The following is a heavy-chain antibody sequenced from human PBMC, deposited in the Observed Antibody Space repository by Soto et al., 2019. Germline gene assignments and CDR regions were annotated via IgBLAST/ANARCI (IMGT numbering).Heavy chain of an antibody. CDR2: INPSGGST. D-gene: IGHD3-22*01. J-gene: IGHJ5*02. V-gene: IGHV1-46*01. CDR1: GYSFTSYH. CDR3: AREGEYYFTSSTYSFLP. Sequence: GASVKVSCKASGYSFTSYHMHWVRQAPGQGLEWMGMINPSGGSTSYAQKFQGRVTMTTGTSTSAVYMELSMLRSVDTAVYFCAREGEYYFTSSTYSFLPWGQGTLVTMSS.